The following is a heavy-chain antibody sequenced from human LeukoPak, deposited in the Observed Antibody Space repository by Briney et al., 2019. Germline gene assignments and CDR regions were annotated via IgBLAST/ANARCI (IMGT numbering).Heavy chain of an antibody. CDR2: IYYSGST. CDR1: GGSISSYY. V-gene: IGHV4-59*12. CDR3: ARGQKYRYGYTVTELGSGYFDY. J-gene: IGHJ4*02. D-gene: IGHD5-18*01. Sequence: SETLSLTCTVSGGSISSYYWSWIRQPPGKGLEWIGYIYYSGSTNYNPSLKSRLTISVDTSKNQFSLRLSSVTAADTAVYFCARGQKYRYGYTVTELGSGYFDYWGQGTLVTVSS.